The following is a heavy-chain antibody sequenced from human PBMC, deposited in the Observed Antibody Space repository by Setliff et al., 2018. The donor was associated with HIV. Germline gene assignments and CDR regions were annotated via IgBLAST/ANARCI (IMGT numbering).Heavy chain of an antibody. J-gene: IGHJ6*02. CDR2: INSYNGNT. CDR3: SRSGVPPYYYYGMDV. V-gene: IGHV1-18*04. D-gene: IGHD3-10*01. Sequence: ASVKVSCKASGYTFTTYGVNWVRQAPGQGLEWMGWINSYNGNTKFAQKLQGRVTMTTDTSTTTAFMELRSLKADDTGIYYCSRSGVPPYYYYGMDVWGQGTTVTVSS. CDR1: GYTFTTYG.